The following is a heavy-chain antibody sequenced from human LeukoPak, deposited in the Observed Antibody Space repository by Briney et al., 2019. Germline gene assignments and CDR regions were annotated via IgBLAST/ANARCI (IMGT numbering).Heavy chain of an antibody. D-gene: IGHD3-10*01. Sequence: GESLKISCRGSGYSFTYYWIAWVRQMPGKGLEWMGIIHSGDSKITYSPSFQGQVTISADKSISTAYLQWSSLKASDTAMYYCARHARGYGLDYWGQGTLVTVSS. J-gene: IGHJ4*02. V-gene: IGHV5-51*01. CDR2: IHSGDSKI. CDR1: GYSFTYYW. CDR3: ARHARGYGLDY.